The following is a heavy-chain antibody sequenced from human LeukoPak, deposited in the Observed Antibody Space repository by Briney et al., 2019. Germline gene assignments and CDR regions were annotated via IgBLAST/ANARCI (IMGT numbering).Heavy chain of an antibody. Sequence: GGSLRLSYAASGFTFSSYSMNWVRQAPGKGLEWVSSISSSSSYIYYADSVKGRITISRDNAKNSLYLQMNSLRAEDTAVYYCASEQWLVGRVYWGQGTLVTVSS. CDR3: ASEQWLVGRVY. CDR1: GFTFSSYS. V-gene: IGHV3-21*01. CDR2: ISSSSSYI. D-gene: IGHD6-19*01. J-gene: IGHJ4*02.